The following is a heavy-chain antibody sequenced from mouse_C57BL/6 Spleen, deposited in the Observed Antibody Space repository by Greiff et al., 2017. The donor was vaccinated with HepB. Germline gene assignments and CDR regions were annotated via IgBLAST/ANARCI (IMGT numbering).Heavy chain of an antibody. CDR2: ISDGGSYT. Sequence: EVQGVESGGGLVKPGGSLKLSCAASGFTFSSYAMSWVRQTPEKRLEWVATISDGGSYTYYPDNVKGRFTISRDNAKNNLYLQMSHLKSEDTAMYYCASLYYGYFDYWGQGTTLTVSS. D-gene: IGHD2-1*01. J-gene: IGHJ2*01. CDR3: ASLYYGYFDY. V-gene: IGHV5-4*01. CDR1: GFTFSSYA.